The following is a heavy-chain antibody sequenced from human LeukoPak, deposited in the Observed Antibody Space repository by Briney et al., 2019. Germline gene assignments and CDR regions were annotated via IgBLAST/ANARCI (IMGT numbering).Heavy chain of an antibody. CDR1: GFTFSSYG. J-gene: IGHJ4*02. Sequence: PGRSLRLSCAASGFTFSSYGMHWVRQAPGKGLEWVAVIWYDGSNKYYADSVKGRFTISRDNSKNTLYLQMNSLRAEDTAVYYCARGSGSSQYYFDYWGQGTQVTVSS. CDR2: IWYDGSNK. D-gene: IGHD3-10*01. V-gene: IGHV3-33*01. CDR3: ARGSGSSQYYFDY.